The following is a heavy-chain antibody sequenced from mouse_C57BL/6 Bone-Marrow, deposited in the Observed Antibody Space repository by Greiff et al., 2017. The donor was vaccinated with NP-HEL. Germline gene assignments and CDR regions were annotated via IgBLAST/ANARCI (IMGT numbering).Heavy chain of an antibody. V-gene: IGHV1-76*01. J-gene: IGHJ3*01. CDR1: GYTFTDYY. Sequence: QVQLQQSGAELVRPGASVKLSCKASGYTFTDYYINWVKQRPGQGLEWIARIYPGSGNTYYNEKFTGKATLTAEKSSSTAYMQLSSLTSEDSAVYFCARWGGYSNQAWFAYWGQGTLVTVSA. CDR2: IYPGSGNT. D-gene: IGHD2-5*01. CDR3: ARWGGYSNQAWFAY.